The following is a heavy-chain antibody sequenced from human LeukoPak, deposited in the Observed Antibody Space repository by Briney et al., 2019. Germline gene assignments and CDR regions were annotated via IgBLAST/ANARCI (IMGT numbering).Heavy chain of an antibody. D-gene: IGHD6-19*01. CDR1: GHSITSDYY. V-gene: IGHV4-38-2*02. CDR3: ARSHSSGWEFDY. J-gene: IGHJ4*02. Sequence: SETLSLTCTVSGHSITSDYYWGWIRQPPGKGLEWIASIYHNGRTYNNPSLKSRVTISVDTSKNQFSLKLSSVTAADTAGYYCARSHSSGWEFDYWGQGTLVTGSS. CDR2: IYHNGRT.